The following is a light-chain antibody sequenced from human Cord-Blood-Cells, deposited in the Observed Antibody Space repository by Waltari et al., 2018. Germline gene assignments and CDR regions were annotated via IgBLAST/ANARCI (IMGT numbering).Light chain of an antibody. CDR1: SSDVGSYNL. CDR2: EGS. V-gene: IGLV2-23*01. Sequence: SITISCTGTSSDVGSYNLVSWYQQHPGKAPKLMIYEGSKRPSGVSNSFSGSKSGNTASLTISGLQAEDEADYYCCSYAGSSTSVFGGGTKLTVL. CDR3: CSYAGSSTSV. J-gene: IGLJ2*01.